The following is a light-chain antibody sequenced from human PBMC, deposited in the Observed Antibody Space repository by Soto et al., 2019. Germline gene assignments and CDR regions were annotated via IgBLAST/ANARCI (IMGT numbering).Light chain of an antibody. Sequence: EIVLTQSPGTLSLYPGEGATLSCRASQSVTNNYLAWYQQKPGQAPRLLMYSASSRATGIPNRFSGRGFGTDFTLTINRLEPEDSAVYFCQQYGSSALTFGGGTKVEI. V-gene: IGKV3-20*01. CDR3: QQYGSSALT. CDR2: SAS. CDR1: QSVTNNY. J-gene: IGKJ4*01.